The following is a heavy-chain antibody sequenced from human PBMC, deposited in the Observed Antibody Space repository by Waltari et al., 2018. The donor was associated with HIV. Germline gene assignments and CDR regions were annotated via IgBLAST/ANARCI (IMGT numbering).Heavy chain of an antibody. CDR1: GFTFSNYG. D-gene: IGHD6-13*01. Sequence: EVQLLESGGGLVQIGGSLRLSCAASGFTFSNYGMNCVRQAPGKGLEWVSAISGSGGNTYYANSLKGRFTISRDNSKNTLYLQMNSLRAEDTAVYFCVKEHQYSHTWYSYYGMDVWGQGTTVTVSS. CDR2: ISGSGGNT. V-gene: IGHV3-23*01. J-gene: IGHJ6*02. CDR3: VKEHQYSHTWYSYYGMDV.